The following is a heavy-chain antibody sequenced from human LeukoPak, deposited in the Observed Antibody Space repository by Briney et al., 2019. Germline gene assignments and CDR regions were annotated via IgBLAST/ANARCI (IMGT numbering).Heavy chain of an antibody. V-gene: IGHV4-30-2*01. Sequence: SQTLSLTCAVSGGSISSGGYSWSWIRQPPGKGLEWIGYIYHSVSTYYNPSLKSRVTISVDRSKNQFSLKLSSVTAADTAVYYCARLVAATGNFDYWGQGTLVTVSS. CDR3: ARLVAATGNFDY. CDR1: GGSISSGGYS. CDR2: IYHSVST. D-gene: IGHD6-13*01. J-gene: IGHJ4*02.